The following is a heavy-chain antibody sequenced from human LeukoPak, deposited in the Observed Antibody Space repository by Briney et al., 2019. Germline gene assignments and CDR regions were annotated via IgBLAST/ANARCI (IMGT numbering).Heavy chain of an antibody. J-gene: IGHJ4*02. V-gene: IGHV3-66*01. CDR3: ARADYGGYSPSYYFDY. CDR1: GFTVSSNY. Sequence: GGSLRLSCAASGFTVSSNYMSWVRQAPGKGLEWVSVIYSGGSTYYADSVKGRFTISRDNSKNTLYLQMNSLRAEDTAVYYCARADYGGYSPSYYFDYWGQGTLVTVSS. CDR2: IYSGGST. D-gene: IGHD4-23*01.